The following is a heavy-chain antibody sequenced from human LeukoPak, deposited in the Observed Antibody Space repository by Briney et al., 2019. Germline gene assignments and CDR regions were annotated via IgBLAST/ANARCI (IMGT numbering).Heavy chain of an antibody. CDR2: ISSSSSYI. J-gene: IGHJ4*02. CDR3: ARVIGLQNYFDY. V-gene: IGHV3-21*01. Sequence: GGSLRLSCAASGFTFSSYSMNWVRLAPGKGLEWVSSISSSSSYIYYADSVKGRFTISRDNAKNSLYLQMNSLRAEDTAVYYCARVIGLQNYFDYWGQGTLVTVSS. CDR1: GFTFSSYS. D-gene: IGHD5-24*01.